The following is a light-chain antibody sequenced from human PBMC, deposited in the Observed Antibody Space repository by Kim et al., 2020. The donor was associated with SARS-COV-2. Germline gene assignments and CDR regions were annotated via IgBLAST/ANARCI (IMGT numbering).Light chain of an antibody. V-gene: IGLV2-14*03. J-gene: IGLJ3*02. CDR3: SSKRSSSTWV. CDR1: SSDVGAYNY. Sequence: GQSITSSCTGTSSDVGAYNYVSWYQQHPGKAPQLIIYDVTNRPSGVSTRFSGSKSGNTASLTISGLQAEDEADYYCSSKRSSSTWVFGGGTQLTVL. CDR2: DVT.